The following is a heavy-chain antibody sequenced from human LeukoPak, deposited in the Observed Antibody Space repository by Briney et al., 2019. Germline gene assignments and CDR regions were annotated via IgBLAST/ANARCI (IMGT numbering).Heavy chain of an antibody. CDR3: AREGGSYPYYYYGMDV. CDR1: GFTFSSYG. V-gene: IGHV3-33*01. CDR2: ICYDGSNK. J-gene: IGHJ6*02. D-gene: IGHD1-26*01. Sequence: PGGSLRLSCAASGFTFSSYGMHWVRQAPGKGLEGGAVICYDGSNKYYADSVKGRFTISRDNSKNTLYLQMNSLRAEDTAVYYCAREGGSYPYYYYGMDVWGQGTTVTVSS.